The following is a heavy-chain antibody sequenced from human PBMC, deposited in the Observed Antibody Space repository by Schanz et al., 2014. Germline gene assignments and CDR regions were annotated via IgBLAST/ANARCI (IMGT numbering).Heavy chain of an antibody. CDR3: ARKMKLGVYGGKGHDSLDI. Sequence: EVQLVESGGGLVQPGGSLRLSCAASGFAVDNYYMSCVRQAPGRGLEWVAGISGSGTTTYYAASVKGRFTISRDNSKNTLYLQMNTMRAEDTAVYYCARKMKLGVYGGKGHDSLDIWGQGTMVTVSS. CDR2: ISGSGTTT. D-gene: IGHD4-17*01. V-gene: IGHV3-23*04. J-gene: IGHJ3*02. CDR1: GFAVDNYY.